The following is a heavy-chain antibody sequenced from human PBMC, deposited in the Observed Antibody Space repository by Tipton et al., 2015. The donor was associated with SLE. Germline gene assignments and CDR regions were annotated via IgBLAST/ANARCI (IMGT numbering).Heavy chain of an antibody. CDR3: ATGWLAVDF. CDR1: GDSISPFQ. D-gene: IGHD6-19*01. V-gene: IGHV4-4*07. Sequence: TLSLTCNVSGDSISPFQWIWIRQPAGKGLEWIGHVQTSGTTNYNPSLKSRVSISVDTSKKHFSLKLNSVTAADTAVYYCATGWLAVDFWGQGTRVSVSS. J-gene: IGHJ4*02. CDR2: VQTSGTT.